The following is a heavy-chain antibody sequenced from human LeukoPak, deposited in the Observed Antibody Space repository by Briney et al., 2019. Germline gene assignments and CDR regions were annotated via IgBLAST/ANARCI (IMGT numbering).Heavy chain of an antibody. CDR2: ISSSGSTI. D-gene: IGHD6-13*01. J-gene: IGHJ4*02. CDR1: GFTFSDYY. CDR3: ASDSPYSSSWAY. V-gene: IGHV3-11*04. Sequence: GGSLRLSCAASGFTFSDYYMSWIRQAPGKGLEWVSYISSSGSTIYYADSVKGRFPISRDNAKNSLYLQMNSLRAEDTAVYYCASDSPYSSSWAYWGQGTLVTVSS.